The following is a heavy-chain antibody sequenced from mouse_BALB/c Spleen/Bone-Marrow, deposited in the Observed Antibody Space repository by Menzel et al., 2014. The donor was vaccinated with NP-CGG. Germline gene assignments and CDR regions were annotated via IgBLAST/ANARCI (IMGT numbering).Heavy chain of an antibody. Sequence: EVKLVESGGGLVKPGGSLKLSCAASGFTFSSYTMSWVRQTPEKRLEWVATISSGGSYTYYPDSVKGRFTISRDNAKNTLYLQMSSLKSEETAMYYCTRDPFYYGISHAMDYCGQGTPLTVSS. CDR3: TRDPFYYGISHAMDY. V-gene: IGHV5-6-4*01. D-gene: IGHD1-1*01. CDR1: GFTFSSYT. J-gene: IGHJ4*01. CDR2: ISSGGSYT.